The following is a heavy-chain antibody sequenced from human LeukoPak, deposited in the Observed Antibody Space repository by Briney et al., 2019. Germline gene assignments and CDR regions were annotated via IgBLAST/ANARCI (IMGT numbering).Heavy chain of an antibody. CDR2: INPNSGGK. J-gene: IGHJ5*02. CDR3: ARGRPSTNRNNINWFDP. Sequence: ASVKVSCKASGYTFTGYYMHWVRQAPGQGLEWMGRINPNSGGKNYAQKFQGRVTMTRDTSISTAYMELSRLRSDDTAVYYCARGRPSTNRNNINWFDPWGQGTLVTVSS. CDR1: GYTFTGYY. V-gene: IGHV1-2*06. D-gene: IGHD2/OR15-2a*01.